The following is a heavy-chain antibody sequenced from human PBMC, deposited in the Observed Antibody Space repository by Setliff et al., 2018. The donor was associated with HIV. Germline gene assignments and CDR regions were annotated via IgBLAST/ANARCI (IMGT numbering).Heavy chain of an antibody. Sequence: SETLSLTCAVSGSSISNADYWGWIRQPPGKGLEWIGRIYHSGSTYYNPSLKSRVTISVDTSKNQFSLKLSSVTAADPAVYYCARHDGMKAARRYNNDYMDVWGKGTTVTVSS. D-gene: IGHD6-6*01. V-gene: IGHV4-38-2*01. CDR3: ARHDGMKAARRYNNDYMDV. CDR2: IYHSGST. CDR1: GSSISNADY. J-gene: IGHJ6*03.